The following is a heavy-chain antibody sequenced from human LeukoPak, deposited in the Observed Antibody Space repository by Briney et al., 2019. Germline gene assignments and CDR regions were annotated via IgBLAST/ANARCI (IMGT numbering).Heavy chain of an antibody. CDR3: FARQGLTRLWFGGSDSAS. D-gene: IGHD3-10*01. CDR2: ISNDGGNK. J-gene: IGHJ4*02. V-gene: IGHV3-23*01. Sequence: GGSLRLSCAASGITFSSYGMSWVRQAPGKGLEWVAIISNDGGNKYYADSVKGRFTISRDNCKNTLYLQMNSLRADDTAVYYCFARQGLTRLWFGGSDSASWGEETLLTVSS. CDR1: GITFSSYG.